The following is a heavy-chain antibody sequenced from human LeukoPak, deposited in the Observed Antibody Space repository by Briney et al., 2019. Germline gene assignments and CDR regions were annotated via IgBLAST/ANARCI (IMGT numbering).Heavy chain of an antibody. CDR3: AREGTTPTGVRP. Sequence: SETLSLTCNVSGGSISSGIYHWSWIRQPPGKGLEWIGYIYYSGSTYYNPSLKSRVSISVDTSKNQFSLKLGSVTAADTAVYYCAREGTTPTGVRPWGQGTLVTVSS. V-gene: IGHV4-30-4*08. CDR1: GGSISSGIYH. D-gene: IGHD4-11*01. J-gene: IGHJ5*02. CDR2: IYYSGST.